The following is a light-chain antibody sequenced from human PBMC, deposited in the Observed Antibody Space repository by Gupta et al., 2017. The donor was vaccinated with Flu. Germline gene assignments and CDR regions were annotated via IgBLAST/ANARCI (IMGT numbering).Light chain of an antibody. CDR2: GTS. CDR1: QRISSTY. J-gene: IGKJ5*01. CDR3: QQNGNSLPT. V-gene: IGKV3-20*01. Sequence: VLTQSPGTLSVSPGERATLSCRASQRISSTYLAWYQQKPGQAPRLLMVGTSTRATGIPDRCSGSGSGTDCTLTISRLEPEDVAVYFCQQNGNSLPTFGQGTQLEIK.